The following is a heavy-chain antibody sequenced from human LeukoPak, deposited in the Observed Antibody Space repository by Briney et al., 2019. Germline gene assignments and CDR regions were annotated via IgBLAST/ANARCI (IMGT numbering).Heavy chain of an antibody. CDR2: IYPGDSDT. J-gene: IGHJ4*02. V-gene: IGHV5-51*01. D-gene: IGHD3-22*01. CDR1: GYSFTSYW. Sequence: GESLKISCKGSGYSFTSYWIGWVRQMPGKGLEWMGIIYPGDSDTRYGPSFQGQVTISADKSISTAYLQWSSLKASDTAMYYCARHLDDSSGYYYRTMYYFDYWGQGTLVTVSS. CDR3: ARHLDDSSGYYYRTMYYFDY.